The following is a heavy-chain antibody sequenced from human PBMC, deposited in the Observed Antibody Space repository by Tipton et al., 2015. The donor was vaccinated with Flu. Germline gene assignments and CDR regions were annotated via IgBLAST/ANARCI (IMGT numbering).Heavy chain of an antibody. V-gene: IGHV4-59*01. J-gene: IGHJ5*02. CDR1: GGSISSYY. CDR3: VRVKTFDFIPNYFDP. CDR2: IYYSGNT. D-gene: IGHD3-9*01. Sequence: TLSLTCTVSGGSISSYYWSWIRQPPGKRLEWIGYIYYSGNTKYNPSLKSRVTISVDTSKNQFSLKLSSVTAADTAVYYCVRVKTFDFIPNYFDPWGPGTLVIVSS.